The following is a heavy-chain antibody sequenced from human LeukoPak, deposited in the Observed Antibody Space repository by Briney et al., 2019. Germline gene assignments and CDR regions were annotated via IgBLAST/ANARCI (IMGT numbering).Heavy chain of an antibody. V-gene: IGHV4-39*07. CDR1: GGSISSSSYY. CDR2: IYYSGST. CDR3: ARFSRITIFGVVSHTYAYYFDY. D-gene: IGHD3-3*01. J-gene: IGHJ4*02. Sequence: SETLSLTCTVSGGSISSSSYYWGWIRQPPGKGLEWIGSIYYSGSTYYNPSLKSRVTISVDTSKNQFSLKLSSVTAADTAVYYCARFSRITIFGVVSHTYAYYFDYWGQGTLVTVSS.